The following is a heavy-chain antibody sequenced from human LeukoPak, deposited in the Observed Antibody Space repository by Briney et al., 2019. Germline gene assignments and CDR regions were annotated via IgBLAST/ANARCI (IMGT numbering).Heavy chain of an antibody. CDR1: GFTFSSYG. J-gene: IGHJ5*02. CDR2: IRYDGSNK. CDR3: AKRGEYQLLRWFDP. D-gene: IGHD2-2*01. V-gene: IGHV3-30*02. Sequence: PGGSLRLSCAASGFTFSSYGMHWVRQAPGKGLEWVAFIRYDGSNKYYADSVKGRFTISRDNSKNTLYLQMNSLRAEDTAVYYCAKRGEYQLLRWFDPWGQGTLVTVSS.